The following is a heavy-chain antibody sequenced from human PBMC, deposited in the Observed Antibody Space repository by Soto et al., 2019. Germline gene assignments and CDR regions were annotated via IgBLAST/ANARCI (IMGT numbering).Heavy chain of an antibody. CDR2: ISHSGST. CDR1: GGSFSGYY. V-gene: IGHV4-34*01. CDR3: ARGGQRGNSYGYYYYYDMDV. Sequence: PSETLSLTCAVYGGSFSGYYWSWIRQPPGKGLEWIGEISHSGSTNYNPSLKSRVTISVDTSKNQFSLKVSSVTAADTAVYYCARGGQRGNSYGYYYYYDMDVWGQGTTVTVSS. D-gene: IGHD5-18*01. J-gene: IGHJ6*02.